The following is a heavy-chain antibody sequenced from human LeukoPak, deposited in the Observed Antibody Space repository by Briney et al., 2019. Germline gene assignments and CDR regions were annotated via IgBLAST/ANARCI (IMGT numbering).Heavy chain of an antibody. CDR2: ISGSGGST. J-gene: IGHJ4*02. CDR1: GFTFSSYA. V-gene: IGHV3-23*01. Sequence: GGSLRLSCAGSGFTFSSYAMSWVRQAPGKGLEWVSAISGSGGSTYYADSVKGRFTISRDNSKNTLYLQMNSLRAEDTAVYYCAKLGLDCSSTSCFPEDYWGQGTLVTVSS. CDR3: AKLGLDCSSTSCFPEDY. D-gene: IGHD2-2*01.